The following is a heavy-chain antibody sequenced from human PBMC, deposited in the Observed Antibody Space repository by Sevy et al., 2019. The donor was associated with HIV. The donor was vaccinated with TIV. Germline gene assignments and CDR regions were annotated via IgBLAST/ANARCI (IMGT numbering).Heavy chain of an antibody. V-gene: IGHV3-30*02. CDR2: IRYDGSNK. Sequence: GGSLRLSCAASGFTFSSYGMHWVRQAPGKGLEWVAFIRYDGSNKYYADSVKGRFTISRDNSKNTLYLQMNSLRAEDTAVYYCAKEYSYRYYFDYWDQGTLVTVSS. CDR1: GFTFSSYG. D-gene: IGHD5-18*01. CDR3: AKEYSYRYYFDY. J-gene: IGHJ4*02.